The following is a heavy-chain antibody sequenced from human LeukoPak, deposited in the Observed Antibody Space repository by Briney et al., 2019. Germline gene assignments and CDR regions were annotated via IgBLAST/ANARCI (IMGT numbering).Heavy chain of an antibody. J-gene: IGHJ4*02. CDR2: INHSGST. CDR1: GGSFSGYY. Sequence: SETLSLTCAVYGGSFSGYYWSWIRQPQGKGLEWIGEINHSGSTNYNPSLKSRVTISVDTSKNQFSLKLSSVTAADTAVYYCARLSSSWYKYYFDYWGQGTLVTVSS. V-gene: IGHV4-34*01. CDR3: ARLSSSWYKYYFDY. D-gene: IGHD6-13*01.